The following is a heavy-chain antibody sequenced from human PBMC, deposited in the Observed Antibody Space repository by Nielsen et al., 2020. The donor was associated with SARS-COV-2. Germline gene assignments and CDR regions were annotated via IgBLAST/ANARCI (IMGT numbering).Heavy chain of an antibody. V-gene: IGHV3-30*03. CDR2: ISYDGSNK. Sequence: LKISCAASGFTFSSYGMHWVRQAPGKGLEWVAVISYDGSNKYYADSVKGRFTISRDNSKNTLYLQMNSLRAEDTAVYYCARDRRTMVRGLAPYYYYYMDVWGKGTTVTVSS. D-gene: IGHD3-10*01. CDR1: GFTFSSYG. CDR3: ARDRRTMVRGLAPYYYYYMDV. J-gene: IGHJ6*03.